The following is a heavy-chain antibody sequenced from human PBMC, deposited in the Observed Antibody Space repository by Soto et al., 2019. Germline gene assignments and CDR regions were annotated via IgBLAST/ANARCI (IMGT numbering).Heavy chain of an antibody. V-gene: IGHV1-8*01. J-gene: IGHJ5*02. Sequence: GASVKASCKASGYTFTSYDINWVRQATGQGLEWMGWMNPNSGNTGYAQKFQGRVTMTRNTSISTAYMELSSLRSEDTAVYYCARGRRLRFQGRAHEFDPWGQGTLVTVSS. CDR2: MNPNSGNT. D-gene: IGHD3-3*01. CDR3: ARGRRLRFQGRAHEFDP. CDR1: GYTFTSYD.